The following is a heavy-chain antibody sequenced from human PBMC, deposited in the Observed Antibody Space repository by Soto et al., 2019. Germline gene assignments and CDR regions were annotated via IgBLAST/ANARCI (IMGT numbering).Heavy chain of an antibody. CDR3: TRGGSYYGRAYYFDY. D-gene: IGHD1-26*01. CDR2: IKSKTDGGTT. CDR1: GFIFSNVW. Sequence: PGGSLRLSCAASGFIFSNVWMNWVRQAPGKGLEWVGRIKSKTDGGTTDYAAPVKGRFTISRDDSKNTLYLQMNGLKTEDTAMYYCTRGGSYYGRAYYFDYWGQGTLVTVSS. V-gene: IGHV3-15*07. J-gene: IGHJ4*02.